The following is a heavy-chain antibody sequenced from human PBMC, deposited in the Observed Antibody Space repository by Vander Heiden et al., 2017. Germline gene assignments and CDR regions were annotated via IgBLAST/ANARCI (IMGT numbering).Heavy chain of an antibody. CDR1: GFTLSNYW. J-gene: IGHJ2*01. CDR2: IKSDGSST. Sequence: VQLVESGGGLVQPGGSLRLSCAASGFTLSNYWMHWVRQAPGKGLLWVSRIKSDGSSTYYADSVKGRFTVSRDNAKNTLYMEMNSLRVEDTAVYYCARESRATYWYFDLWGRGTLVTVSS. D-gene: IGHD5-12*01. CDR3: ARESRATYWYFDL. V-gene: IGHV3-74*01.